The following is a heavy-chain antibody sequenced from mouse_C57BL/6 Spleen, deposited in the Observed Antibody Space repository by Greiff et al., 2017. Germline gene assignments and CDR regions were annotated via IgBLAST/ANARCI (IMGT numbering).Heavy chain of an antibody. CDR3: TYCGY. CDR1: GFTFSDAW. Sequence: EVKLVESGGGLVQPGGSMKLSCAASGFTFSDAWMDWVRQSPEKGLEWVAEISNTANNHATYYAASVKGRFTISRDDSKSSVYLLMNSLRAEVTGIYYCTYCGYWGQGTTLTVAS. CDR2: ISNTANNHAT. J-gene: IGHJ2*01. V-gene: IGHV6-6*01.